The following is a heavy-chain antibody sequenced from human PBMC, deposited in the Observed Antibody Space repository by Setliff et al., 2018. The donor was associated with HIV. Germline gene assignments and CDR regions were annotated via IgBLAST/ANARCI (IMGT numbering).Heavy chain of an antibody. D-gene: IGHD1-1*01. Sequence: ASVKVSCKASAYTFTSYGISRLRQDPGQGLEWMGWISAYNGNTNYAQKLQGRVTMTTDTSTSTAYMELRSLRSDDTAVYFCARMRVFLGTTGTRRVDAFDIWGQGTMVTVSS. CDR3: ARMRVFLGTTGTRRVDAFDI. CDR1: AYTFTSYG. J-gene: IGHJ3*02. CDR2: ISAYNGNT. V-gene: IGHV1-18*01.